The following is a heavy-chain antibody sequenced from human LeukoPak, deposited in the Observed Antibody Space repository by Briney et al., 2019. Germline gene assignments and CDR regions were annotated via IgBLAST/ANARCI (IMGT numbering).Heavy chain of an antibody. CDR1: GDSISSRSYY. CDR3: ARSALGSGEWYFDY. J-gene: IGHJ4*02. D-gene: IGHD3-10*01. V-gene: IGHV4-39*01. CDR2: IYYSGTT. Sequence: PSETLSLTCTVSGDSISSRSYYWGWIRQPPGKGLEWIGSIYYSGTTYYNPSLKSRVTISVDTSKNQFSLKLNSVTAADTAVYYCARSALGSGEWYFDYWGQGTLVTVSS.